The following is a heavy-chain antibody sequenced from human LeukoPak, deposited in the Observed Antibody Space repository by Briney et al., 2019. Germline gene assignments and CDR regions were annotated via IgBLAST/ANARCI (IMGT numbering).Heavy chain of an antibody. D-gene: IGHD6-19*01. CDR1: GFSLRTSGGG. V-gene: IGHV2-5*02. CDR3: AHRQRIITVAGTQFYFDY. J-gene: IGHJ4*02. CDR2: IYWDDGK. Sequence: SGPTLLKPTPTLTLTCTFSGFSLRTSGGGVGWIRQPPGKALEWLSLIYWDDGKRYSPSLKSRLTITKDTSKNQVVLTMANMDPVDTATYYCAHRQRIITVAGTQFYFDYWGQGTLVTVSS.